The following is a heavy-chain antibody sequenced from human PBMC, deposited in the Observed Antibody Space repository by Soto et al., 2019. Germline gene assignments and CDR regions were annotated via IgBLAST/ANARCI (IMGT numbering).Heavy chain of an antibody. CDR1: GYTFTSYG. V-gene: IGHV1-18*01. CDR2: ISAYNGNT. Sequence: SVKVSCKASGYTFTSYGISWVRQAPGQGLEWMGWISAYNGNTNYAQKLQGRVTMTTDTSTSTAYMELRSLRSDDTAVYYCARGSMAAAGRGGGYYYYGMDVWGQGTTVTVSS. D-gene: IGHD6-13*01. J-gene: IGHJ6*02. CDR3: ARGSMAAAGRGGGYYYYGMDV.